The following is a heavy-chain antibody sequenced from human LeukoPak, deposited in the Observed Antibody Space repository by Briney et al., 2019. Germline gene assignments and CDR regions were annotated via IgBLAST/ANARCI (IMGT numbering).Heavy chain of an antibody. CDR3: ARGSGSGYCSSTSCYTVYYFDY. V-gene: IGHV3-7*04. CDR2: IKQDGSEK. Sequence: PGGSLRLSCAASGFTFSSYWMSWVRQAPGKGLEWVANIKQDGSEKYYVDSVKGRFTISRDNAKNSLYLQMNSLRAEDTAVYYCARGSGSGYCSSTSCYTVYYFDYWGQGTLVTVSS. D-gene: IGHD2-2*02. CDR1: GFTFSSYW. J-gene: IGHJ4*02.